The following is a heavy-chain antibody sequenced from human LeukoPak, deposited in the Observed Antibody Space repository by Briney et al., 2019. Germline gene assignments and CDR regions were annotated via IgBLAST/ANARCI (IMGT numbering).Heavy chain of an antibody. V-gene: IGHV4-59*01. CDR3: ARGKAPSSSSWYGDYYYYYMDV. CDR2: IYYSGST. Sequence: PSETLSLTCTVSGGSISSYYWSWIRQPPGKGLEWIGYIYYSGSTNYNPSLKSRVTISVDTSKNQFSLKLSSVTAADTAVYYCARGKAPSSSSWYGDYYYYYMDVWGKGTTVTVSS. J-gene: IGHJ6*03. CDR1: GGSISSYY. D-gene: IGHD6-13*01.